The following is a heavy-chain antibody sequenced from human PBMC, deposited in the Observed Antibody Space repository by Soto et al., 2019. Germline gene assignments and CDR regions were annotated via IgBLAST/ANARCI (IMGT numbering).Heavy chain of an antibody. Sequence: QVQLVESGGGVVQPGRSLRLSCAAAGFSFSSYGMHWVRQAPGKGLEWVAVISYDGSNKYYADSVKGRFTVSRDNSKNTLYLQMNSLRAEDTAVYYWARVIAAAGIGPPYYWGQGTLVTVSS. V-gene: IGHV3-30-3*01. CDR1: GFSFSSYG. J-gene: IGHJ4*02. CDR3: ARVIAAAGIGPPYY. D-gene: IGHD6-13*01. CDR2: ISYDGSNK.